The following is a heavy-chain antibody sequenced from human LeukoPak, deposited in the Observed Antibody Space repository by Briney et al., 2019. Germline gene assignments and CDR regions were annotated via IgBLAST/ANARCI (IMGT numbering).Heavy chain of an antibody. CDR3: ARLYGSSSGLSYYYYYMDV. J-gene: IGHJ6*03. CDR1: GGSISSSSYY. Sequence: PSETLSLTCTVSGGSISSSSYYWGWIRQPPGKGLEWIGSIYYSGSTYYNPSLKSRVTISVDTPKNQFSLKLSSVTAADTAVYYCARLYGSSSGLSYYYYYMDVWGKGTTVTVSS. D-gene: IGHD6-6*01. CDR2: IYYSGST. V-gene: IGHV4-39*07.